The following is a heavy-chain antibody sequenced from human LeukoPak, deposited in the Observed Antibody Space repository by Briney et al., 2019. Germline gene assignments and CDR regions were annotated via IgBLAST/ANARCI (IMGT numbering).Heavy chain of an antibody. CDR2: IIPIFGTA. Sequence: SVKVSCKASGGTFSSYAISWVRQAPGQGLEWMGGIIPIFGTANYAQKFQGRVTITADESTSTAYMELRSLRSDDTAVYYCAREDCSSTSCYRPPPAWFDPWGQGTLVTVSS. CDR3: AREDCSSTSCYRPPPAWFDP. V-gene: IGHV1-69*01. J-gene: IGHJ5*02. CDR1: GGTFSSYA. D-gene: IGHD2-2*01.